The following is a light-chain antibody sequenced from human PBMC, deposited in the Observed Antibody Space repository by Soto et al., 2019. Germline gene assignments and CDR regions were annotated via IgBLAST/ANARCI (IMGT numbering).Light chain of an antibody. J-gene: IGLJ2*01. CDR3: AAWDDSLSGVV. Sequence: QLVLTQPPSASATPGQRVTISCSGSSSNIGTNYVYWYQHLPGTAPKLLIYRNDQRPSGVPDRFSGSMSGTAASLAIGGLWSEDEADYYCAAWDDSLSGVVFGGGTKLTVL. CDR2: RND. CDR1: SSNIGTNY. V-gene: IGLV1-47*03.